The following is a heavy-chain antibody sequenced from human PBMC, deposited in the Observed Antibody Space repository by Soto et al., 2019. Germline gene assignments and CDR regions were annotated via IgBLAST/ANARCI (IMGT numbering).Heavy chain of an antibody. CDR2: ISFDGNNQ. CDR1: GFIFNAYG. CDR3: VKAGTMAGTGTTPRSFDV. V-gene: IGHV3-30*18. Sequence: LRLSCAASGFIFNAYGMHWVRQAPGTGLEWVAVISFDGNNQYYEDSVKGRFTISRDNSKNTLYLEMDSLRAEDTAVYFCVKAGTMAGTGTTPRSFDVWGRGTLVTVSS. D-gene: IGHD1-1*01. J-gene: IGHJ3*01.